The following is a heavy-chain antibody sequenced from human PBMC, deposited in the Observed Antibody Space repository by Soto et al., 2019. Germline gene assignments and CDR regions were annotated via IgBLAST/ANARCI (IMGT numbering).Heavy chain of an antibody. Sequence: QVQLQESGPGLVKPSQTLSLTCTVSGGSISSGDYYWSWIRQPPGKGLEWIGYIYYSGSTYYNPSPTRRVTISVDTSKNQFSLKLSSVTAADTAVYYCARDGWSCCISTSCYVCGMDVWGQGTTVTVSS. CDR2: IYYSGST. D-gene: IGHD2-2*01. J-gene: IGHJ6*02. CDR3: ARDGWSCCISTSCYVCGMDV. V-gene: IGHV4-30-4*01. CDR1: GGSISSGDYY.